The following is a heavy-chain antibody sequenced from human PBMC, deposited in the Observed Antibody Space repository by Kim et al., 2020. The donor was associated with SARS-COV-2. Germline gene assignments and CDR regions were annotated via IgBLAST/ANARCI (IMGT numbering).Heavy chain of an antibody. J-gene: IGHJ4*02. V-gene: IGHV3-15*01. D-gene: IGHD3-9*01. Sequence: PVRGRFTISRDDSESTLYLQMNSLKTEDTAVYYCTTHYDVLTGYSTLHFDSWGQGALVTVSS. CDR3: TTHYDVLTGYSTLHFDS.